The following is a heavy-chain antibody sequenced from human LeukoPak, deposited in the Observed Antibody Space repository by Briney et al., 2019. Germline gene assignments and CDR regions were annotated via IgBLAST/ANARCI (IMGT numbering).Heavy chain of an antibody. CDR2: IIPIFGTA. D-gene: IGHD2-2*01. J-gene: IGHJ4*02. V-gene: IGHV1-69*13. CDR3: AIPQGCSSTSCSIYYFDY. Sequence: SVKVSCKASGGTFSSYAISWVRQAPGHGLEWMGGIIPIFGTANYAQKFQGRVTITADESTSTAYMELSSLRSEDTAVYYCAIPQGCSSTSCSIYYFDYWGQGTLVTVSS. CDR1: GGTFSSYA.